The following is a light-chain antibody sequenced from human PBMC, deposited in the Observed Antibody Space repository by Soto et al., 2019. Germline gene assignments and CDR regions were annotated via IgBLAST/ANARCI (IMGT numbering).Light chain of an antibody. Sequence: DIQMTQSPSSLSASVGYRVTITCRASQTIAPALNWFQQKPGEAPKFLIYGASNLQSGVPSRFTGSGSGTDFTLTISSLQPEDFATYYCQQTYSVPLSFGGGTKVEIK. CDR2: GAS. J-gene: IGKJ4*01. CDR1: QTIAPA. CDR3: QQTYSVPLS. V-gene: IGKV1-39*01.